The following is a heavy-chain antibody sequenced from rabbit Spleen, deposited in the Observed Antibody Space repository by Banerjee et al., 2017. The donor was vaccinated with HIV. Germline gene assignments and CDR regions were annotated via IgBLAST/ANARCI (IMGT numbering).Heavy chain of an antibody. CDR1: GFSFSSKAV. V-gene: IGHV1S45*01. Sequence: QEQLVESGGGLVQPGGYLKLSCTAYGFSFSSKAVMCWVRQAPGKGLEWIACIYISGGSTYYASWAKGRFTISETSSTTVTLQMTSLTAADTATYFCARDVDTIYFRFSLWGPGTLVTVS. J-gene: IGHJ4*01. D-gene: IGHD1-1*01. CDR3: ARDVDTIYFRFSL. CDR2: IYISGGST.